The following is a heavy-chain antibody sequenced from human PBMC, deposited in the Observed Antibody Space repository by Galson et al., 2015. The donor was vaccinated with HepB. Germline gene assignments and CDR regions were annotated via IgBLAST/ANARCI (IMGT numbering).Heavy chain of an antibody. Sequence: SVKVSCKAFGYTFTSYAMHWVRQAPGQRLEWMGWINAGNGNTKYSQKFHGRVTITRDTSASIAYMELRSLRSDDTALYYCARDEGITMVRGFRFDPWGQGTLVTGAS. J-gene: IGHJ5*02. CDR3: ARDEGITMVRGFRFDP. CDR2: INAGNGNT. V-gene: IGHV1-3*01. D-gene: IGHD3-10*01. CDR1: GYTFTSYA.